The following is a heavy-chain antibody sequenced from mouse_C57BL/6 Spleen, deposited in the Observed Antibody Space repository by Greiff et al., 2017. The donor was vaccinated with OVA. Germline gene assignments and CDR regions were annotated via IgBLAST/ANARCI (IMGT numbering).Heavy chain of an antibody. V-gene: IGHV1-59*01. D-gene: IGHD3-2*02. CDR3: ASLEQLSLFAD. J-gene: IGHJ3*01. CDR2: IDPSDSYT. CDR1: GYTFTSYW. Sequence: QVQLQQPGAELVRPGTSVKLSCKASGYTFTSYWMHWVKQRPGQGLEWIGVIDPSDSYTNYNQKFKGKATLTVDTSSSTAYMQLSSLTSEDSAVYYCASLEQLSLFADWGQGTLVTVSA.